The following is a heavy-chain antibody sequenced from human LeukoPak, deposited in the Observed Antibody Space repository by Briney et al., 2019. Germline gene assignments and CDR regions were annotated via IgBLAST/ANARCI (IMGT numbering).Heavy chain of an antibody. CDR3: AKETRYCSGGTCYYYYYGMDV. V-gene: IGHV3-23*01. D-gene: IGHD2-15*01. CDR2: ISGSGGST. Sequence: PGGSLRLSCAASGFTFSSYAMSWVRQAPGKGLEWVSAISGSGGSTYYADSVKGRFTISRDNYKNTLYLQMNSLRAEDTAVYYCAKETRYCSGGTCYYYYYGMDVWGQGTTVTVSS. J-gene: IGHJ6*02. CDR1: GFTFSSYA.